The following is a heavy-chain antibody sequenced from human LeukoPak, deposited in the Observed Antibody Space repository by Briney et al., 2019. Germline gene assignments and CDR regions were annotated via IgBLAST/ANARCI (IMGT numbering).Heavy chain of an antibody. V-gene: IGHV4-4*09. J-gene: IGHJ6*03. CDR3: ARQPYCYNSICYRKYYMDV. Sequence: SETLSLTCTVSGGSISSYSWSWIRQPPGKGLEWIGYIYTSGSTNYNPSLKSRVTISIDTSKNQFSLKLSSVTAADTAVYYYARQPYCYNSICYRKYYMDVWGKGTTVTVSS. D-gene: IGHD2-8*01. CDR1: GGSISSYS. CDR2: IYTSGST.